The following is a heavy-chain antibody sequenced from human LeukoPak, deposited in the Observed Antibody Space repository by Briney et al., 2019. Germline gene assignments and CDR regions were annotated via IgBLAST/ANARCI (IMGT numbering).Heavy chain of an antibody. D-gene: IGHD5-18*01. V-gene: IGHV1-69*04. CDR1: GGTFSSYA. CDR2: IIPILGIA. Sequence: GASVKVSCKASGGTFSSYAISWVRHAPRQGLELMGRIIPILGIANYAQKFQGRVTITADKSTSTAYMELSSLRSEDTAVYYCARDRNRQLWLRGHMYYFDYWGQGTLVTVSS. J-gene: IGHJ4*02. CDR3: ARDRNRQLWLRGHMYYFDY.